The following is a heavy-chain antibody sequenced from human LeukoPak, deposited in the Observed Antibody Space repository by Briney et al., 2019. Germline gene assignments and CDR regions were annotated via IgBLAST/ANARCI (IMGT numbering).Heavy chain of an antibody. D-gene: IGHD2-21*01. CDR3: ASPKPDCGGDCYPDY. J-gene: IGHJ4*02. CDR2: INPSGGST. Sequence: GASVKVSCKASGYTFTSYYMHWVRQAPGQGLEWMGIINPSGGSTSYAQKLQGRVTMTRDTSTSTVYMELSSLRSEDTAVYYCASPKPDCGGDCYPDYWGQGTLVTVSS. V-gene: IGHV1-46*01. CDR1: GYTFTSYY.